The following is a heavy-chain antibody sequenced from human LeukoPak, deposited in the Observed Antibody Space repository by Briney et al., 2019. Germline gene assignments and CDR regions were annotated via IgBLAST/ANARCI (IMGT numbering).Heavy chain of an antibody. CDR3: AKDGGEGAVARYYFDY. D-gene: IGHD6-19*01. J-gene: IGHJ4*02. Sequence: AGGSLRLSCAASGFTFDDYAMHWVRQAPGKGLEWVSLISGDGGSTYYADSVKGRFTISRDNSKNTLYLQMNSLGAEDTAVYYCAKDGGEGAVARYYFDYWGQGTLVTVSS. V-gene: IGHV3-43*02. CDR1: GFTFDDYA. CDR2: ISGDGGST.